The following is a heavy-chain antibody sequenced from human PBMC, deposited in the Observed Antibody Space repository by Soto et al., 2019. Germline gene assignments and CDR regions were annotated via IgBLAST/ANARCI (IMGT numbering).Heavy chain of an antibody. CDR2: IYPGDSDT. V-gene: IGHV5-51*01. J-gene: IGHJ6*02. D-gene: IGHD3-3*01. Sequence: GESLKISCKGSGYSFTSYWIGWVRQMPGKGLEWMGIIYPGDSDTRYSPSFQGQVTISADKSISTAYLQWSSLKASDTAMYYCARRSAQITISGVVPGYYGMDVWGQGTTVTVSS. CDR1: GYSFTSYW. CDR3: ARRSAQITISGVVPGYYGMDV.